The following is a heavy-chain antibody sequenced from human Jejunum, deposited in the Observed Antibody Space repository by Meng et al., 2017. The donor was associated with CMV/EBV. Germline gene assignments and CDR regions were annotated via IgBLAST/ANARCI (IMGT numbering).Heavy chain of an antibody. V-gene: IGHV4-31*03. Sequence: HLPGPRPGLVKPSQTLPHTCTVSGGSVSSGGYYWTWIRQHPGKGLEWFRHIYYSGSTFYNPSLKRRVIISIDTSKNQFSLNLRSVTAADTAVYYCARVSSGWDYFDYWGQGTLVTVSS. D-gene: IGHD6-19*01. CDR2: IYYSGST. CDR3: ARVSSGWDYFDY. CDR1: GGSVSSGGYY. J-gene: IGHJ4*02.